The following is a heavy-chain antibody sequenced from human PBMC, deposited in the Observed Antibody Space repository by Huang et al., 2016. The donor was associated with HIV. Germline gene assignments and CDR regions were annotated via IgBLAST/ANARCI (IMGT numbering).Heavy chain of an antibody. CDR1: GDSIRSGGYY. CDR3: ARAPATHSVFFY. Sequence: QVQLQESGPGLVKPSQTLSLTCTVSGDSIRSGGYYWTWISQSPAKGLEWIGYIYYSGSSDYNPSLKSRVSISIDAFKNRVSLKLKSVTVADTAVYYCARAPATHSVFFYWGQGTLVTVSA. CDR2: IYYSGSS. V-gene: IGHV4-30-4*08. D-gene: IGHD3-3*01. J-gene: IGHJ4*02.